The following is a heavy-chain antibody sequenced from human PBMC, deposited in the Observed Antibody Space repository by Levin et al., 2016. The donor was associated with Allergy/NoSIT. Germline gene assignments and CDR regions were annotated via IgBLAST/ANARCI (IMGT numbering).Heavy chain of an antibody. J-gene: IGHJ6*03. D-gene: IGHD3-3*01. CDR2: IKQDGSEK. Sequence: GGSLRLSCAASGFTFSSYWMSWVRQAPGKGLEWVANIKQDGSEKYYVDSVKGRFTISRDNAKNSLYLQMNSLRAEDTAVYYCARDQGDDFWSGYNYYYYMDVWGKGTTVTVSS. CDR1: GFTFSSYW. V-gene: IGHV3-7*01. CDR3: ARDQGDDFWSGYNYYYYMDV.